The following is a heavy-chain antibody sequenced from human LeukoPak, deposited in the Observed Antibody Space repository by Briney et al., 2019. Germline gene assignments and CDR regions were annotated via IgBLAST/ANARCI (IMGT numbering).Heavy chain of an antibody. CDR3: ARGLQGYDFWSGYLNKGNWFDP. J-gene: IGHJ5*02. CDR1: GGSISCYY. CDR2: IYHSGST. D-gene: IGHD3-3*01. V-gene: IGHV4-38-2*02. Sequence: PSETLSLTCTVSGGSISCYYWGWIRQPPGKGLEWIGSIYHSGSTYYNPSLKSRVTISVDTSKNQFSLKLSSVTAADTAVYYCARGLQGYDFWSGYLNKGNWFDPWGQGTLVTVSS.